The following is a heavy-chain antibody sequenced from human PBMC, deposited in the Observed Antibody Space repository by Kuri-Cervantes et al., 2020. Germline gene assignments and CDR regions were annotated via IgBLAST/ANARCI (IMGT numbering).Heavy chain of an antibody. CDR2: ISYDGSNK. CDR3: ARDGAAYYDFWSGYYNYYYGTDV. CDR1: GFTFSSYA. V-gene: IGHV3-30-3*01. D-gene: IGHD3-3*01. J-gene: IGHJ6*02. Sequence: GGSLRLSCAASGFTFSSYAMHWVRQAPGKGLEWVAVISYDGSNKYYADSVKGRFTISRDNSKNTLYLQMNSLRAEDTAVYYCARDGAAYYDFWSGYYNYYYGTDVWGQGTTVTVSS.